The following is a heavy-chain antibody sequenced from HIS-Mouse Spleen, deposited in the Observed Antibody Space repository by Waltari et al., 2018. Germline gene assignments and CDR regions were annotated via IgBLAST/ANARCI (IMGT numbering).Heavy chain of an antibody. CDR2: IYYSGST. J-gene: IGHJ5*02. V-gene: IGHV4-39*07. D-gene: IGHD4-17*01. CDR1: GGSISRSSYY. Sequence: QLQLQESGPGLVKPSETLSLPCPVSGGSISRSSYYWGWIRQPPGKGLEWIGSIYYSGSTYYNPSLKSRVTISVDTSKNQFSLKLTSVTAADTAVYYCARDYGDNWFDPWGQGTLVTVSS. CDR3: ARDYGDNWFDP.